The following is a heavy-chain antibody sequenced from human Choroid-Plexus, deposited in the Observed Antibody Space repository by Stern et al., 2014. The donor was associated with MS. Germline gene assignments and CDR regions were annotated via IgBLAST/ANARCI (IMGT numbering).Heavy chain of an antibody. D-gene: IGHD2/OR15-2a*01. CDR1: GFTFGSCA. Sequence: VQLVESGGGVVQPGRPLRLSCVASGFTFGSCAMHWVRQAPGKGLEWVAGISYDGGNKYYADSVKVRFTISRDNSQNTLYMQMSSLRPEDTAVYYCAKDRQYLTYFFDHWGQGSLVTVSS. J-gene: IGHJ5*02. V-gene: IGHV3-30*18. CDR2: ISYDGGNK. CDR3: AKDRQYLTYFFDH.